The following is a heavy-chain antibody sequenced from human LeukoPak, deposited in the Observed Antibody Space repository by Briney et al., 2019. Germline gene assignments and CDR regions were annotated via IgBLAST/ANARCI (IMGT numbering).Heavy chain of an antibody. CDR3: ARGLYSNGWYFDY. V-gene: IGHV3-66*01. Sequence: GGSLRLSCAASRFTISSNFMSCLRQAPGKGLDWVSVISSGGSTYYSDSVKGRFTISRDNSKNTLYLQMNTLRAEDTAVYYCARGLYSNGWYFDYWGQGTLVTVSS. J-gene: IGHJ4*02. CDR2: ISSGGST. CDR1: RFTISSNF. D-gene: IGHD6-19*01.